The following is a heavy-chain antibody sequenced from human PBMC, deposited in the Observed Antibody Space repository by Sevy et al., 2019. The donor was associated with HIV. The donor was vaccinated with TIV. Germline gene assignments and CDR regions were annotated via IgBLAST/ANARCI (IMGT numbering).Heavy chain of an antibody. CDR3: AREGCSRPHDY. CDR1: GFTFSSYA. V-gene: IGHV3-23*01. Sequence: GGSLRLSCAASGFTFSSYAMSWVRQPPGQGLEWVATFSFGCGKINYADSVKGRFTISRDNSKNTLFLQMNRLRAEDTAVYYCAREGCSRPHDYWGQGTLVTVSS. D-gene: IGHD2-2*01. J-gene: IGHJ4*02. CDR2: FSFGCGKI.